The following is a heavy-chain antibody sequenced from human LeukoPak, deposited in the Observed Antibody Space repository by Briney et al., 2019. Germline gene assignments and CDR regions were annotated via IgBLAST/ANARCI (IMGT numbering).Heavy chain of an antibody. D-gene: IGHD3-22*01. Sequence: SETLSLTCTVSDGSISNYYWIWIRQPPGKGLEWIGYIYYTGNTNYNPSLKSRVTISVDTSKNQFSLKLSSVTAADTAVYYCARWNYDSSGHRPFDIWGQGTMVTVSS. V-gene: IGHV4-59*01. CDR3: ARWNYDSSGHRPFDI. J-gene: IGHJ3*02. CDR2: IYYTGNT. CDR1: DGSISNYY.